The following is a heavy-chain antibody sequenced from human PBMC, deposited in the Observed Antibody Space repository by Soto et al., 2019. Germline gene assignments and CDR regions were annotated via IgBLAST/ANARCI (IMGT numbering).Heavy chain of an antibody. Sequence: PSETLSLTCTVSGGSISSGDYYWSWIRQPPGKGLEWIGYIYYSGSTYYNPSLKSRVTISVDTSKNQFSLKLSSVTAADTAVYYCARGGDDFWSGYYPFDDWGQGTLVTVAS. CDR1: GGSISSGDYY. V-gene: IGHV4-30-4*01. CDR3: ARGGDDFWSGYYPFDD. D-gene: IGHD3-3*01. CDR2: IYYSGST. J-gene: IGHJ4*02.